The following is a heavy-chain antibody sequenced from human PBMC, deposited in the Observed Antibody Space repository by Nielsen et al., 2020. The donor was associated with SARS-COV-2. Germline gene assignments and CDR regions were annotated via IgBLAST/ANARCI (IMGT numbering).Heavy chain of an antibody. V-gene: IGHV4-59*12. J-gene: IGHJ3*02. Sequence: SETLSLTCTVSGGSISSYYWSWIRQPPGKGLEWIGYIYYSGSTYYNPSLKSRVTISVDTSKNQFSLKLSSVTAADTAVYYCARDDYDSSGYYLRAFDIWGQGTMVTVSS. CDR1: GGSISSYY. D-gene: IGHD3-22*01. CDR3: ARDDYDSSGYYLRAFDI. CDR2: IYYSGST.